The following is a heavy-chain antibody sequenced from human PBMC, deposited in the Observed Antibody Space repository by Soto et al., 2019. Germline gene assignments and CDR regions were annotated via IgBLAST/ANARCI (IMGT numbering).Heavy chain of an antibody. CDR2: INADNGNT. Sequence: ASVKVSCKAAGYTFIDYGIGWVRQAPGQGLEWMGWINADNGNTNYAPKLQGRVTMTADTSTSTAYMELRSLRSDDTAMYYCARGFNYGDYAYWGQGTLVNVSS. CDR3: ARGFNYGDYAY. J-gene: IGHJ4*02. D-gene: IGHD4-17*01. CDR1: GYTFIDYG. V-gene: IGHV1-18*01.